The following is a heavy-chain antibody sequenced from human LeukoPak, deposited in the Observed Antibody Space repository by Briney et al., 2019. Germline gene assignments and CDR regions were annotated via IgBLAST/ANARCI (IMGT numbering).Heavy chain of an antibody. Sequence: GESLRLSCAASGFTFSSYSMNWVRQAPGKGLEWVSSISSSSSYIYYADSVKGRFTISRDNAKNSLYLQMNSLRAEDTAVYYCARGFYQLPVDYWGQGTLVTVSS. CDR2: ISSSSSYI. V-gene: IGHV3-21*01. CDR3: ARGFYQLPVDY. D-gene: IGHD2-2*01. J-gene: IGHJ4*02. CDR1: GFTFSSYS.